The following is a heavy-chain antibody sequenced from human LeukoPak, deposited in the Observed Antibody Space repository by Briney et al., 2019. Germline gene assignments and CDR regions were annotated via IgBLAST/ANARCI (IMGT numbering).Heavy chain of an antibody. CDR2: MSGSGGNT. Sequence: GGSLRLSCVASGFTFSSYAMSWVRQAPGKGLEWISVMSGSGGNTYYANSVKGRFTISRDNSKNTPYLQMNSLRVEDTAVYYCAGNFGDHVRGLDYWGQGTLVTVSS. CDR1: GFTFSSYA. V-gene: IGHV3-23*01. D-gene: IGHD4-17*01. CDR3: AGNFGDHVRGLDY. J-gene: IGHJ4*02.